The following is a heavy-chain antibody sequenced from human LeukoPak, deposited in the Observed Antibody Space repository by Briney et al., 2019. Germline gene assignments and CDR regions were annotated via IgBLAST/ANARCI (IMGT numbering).Heavy chain of an antibody. D-gene: IGHD6-19*01. Sequence: GASVKVSCKASGYTLTGYHMHWLRQAPAQGLEWMGWINTNSGSTNYAQKLQGRVTMTRDTSFPTAYMEPSRLRSDDTAVYYRARVVAGNWFDPWGEAGLVTVSS. J-gene: IGHJ5*02. V-gene: IGHV1-2*02. CDR3: ARVVAGNWFDP. CDR2: INTNSGST. CDR1: GYTLTGYH.